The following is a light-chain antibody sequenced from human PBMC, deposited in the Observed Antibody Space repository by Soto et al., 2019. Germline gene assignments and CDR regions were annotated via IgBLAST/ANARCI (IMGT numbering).Light chain of an antibody. CDR1: SSNIRSDT. J-gene: IGLJ3*02. CDR2: IND. CDR3: TSFTSSNTWV. Sequence: QSVLTQPPSASGTPGQRVTISCSGSSSNIRSDTVHWYQQLPGTAPKLLIYINDQRPSGVPDRFSGSKSGTSASLAISGLQSEDEADYYCTSFTSSNTWVFGGGTKLTVL. V-gene: IGLV1-44*01.